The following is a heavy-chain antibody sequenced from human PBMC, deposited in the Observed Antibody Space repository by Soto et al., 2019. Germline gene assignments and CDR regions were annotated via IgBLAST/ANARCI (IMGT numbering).Heavy chain of an antibody. V-gene: IGHV3-30*18. Sequence: QVQLEESGGGVVQPGRSLRLSCAASGFTFSSYGMHWVRQAPDKGLEWVAVIAYDGSNKYYADSVKGRFTISRDNSKNTLYLQMNSLRAEDTAVYYCAKDVSPLLSGFDYWGQGTLVTVSS. D-gene: IGHD3-10*01. CDR3: AKDVSPLLSGFDY. CDR2: IAYDGSNK. J-gene: IGHJ4*02. CDR1: GFTFSSYG.